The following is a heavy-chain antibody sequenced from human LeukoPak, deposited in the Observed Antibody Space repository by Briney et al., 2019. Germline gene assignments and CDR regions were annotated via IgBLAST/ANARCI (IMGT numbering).Heavy chain of an antibody. Sequence: PSETLSLTCTVYGGSISSGDYYWGWIRQPPGKGLEWIGNIYYSGSTYYNPSLKSRVTISVDTSKNQFSLKLSSVSAADTAVYYCARPYSMYYYMDVWGKGTTVTVSS. J-gene: IGHJ6*03. CDR1: GGSISSGDYY. CDR2: IYYSGST. V-gene: IGHV4-39*01. D-gene: IGHD2-15*01. CDR3: ARPYSMYYYMDV.